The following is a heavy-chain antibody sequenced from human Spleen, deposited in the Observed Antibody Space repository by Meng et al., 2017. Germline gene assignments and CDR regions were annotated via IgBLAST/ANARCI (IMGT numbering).Heavy chain of an antibody. J-gene: IGHJ6*02. CDR1: GFTFSSYD. V-gene: IGHV3-13*01. CDR3: ARVFGWNGMDV. D-gene: IGHD3-3*01. CDR2: IGTAGDT. Sequence: GGSLRLSCAASGFTFSSYDMHWVCQATGKGLEWVSAIGTAGDTYYPGSVKGRFTISRENAKNSLYLQMNSLRAGDTAVYYCARVFGWNGMDVWGQGTTVTVSS.